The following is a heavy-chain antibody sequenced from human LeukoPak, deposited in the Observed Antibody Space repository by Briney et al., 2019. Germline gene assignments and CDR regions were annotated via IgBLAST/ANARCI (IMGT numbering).Heavy chain of an antibody. CDR1: GFTFSSYD. Sequence: PGGSLRLSCAASGFTFSSYDMSWVRQAPGKGLEWVSAISGSGGSTYYADSVKGRFTISRDNSKNTLYLQMNSLRAEDTAVYYCAKSAVAGTGWRERPYYFDYWGQGTLVTVSS. CDR2: ISGSGGST. J-gene: IGHJ4*02. V-gene: IGHV3-23*01. CDR3: AKSAVAGTGWRERPYYFDY. D-gene: IGHD6-19*01.